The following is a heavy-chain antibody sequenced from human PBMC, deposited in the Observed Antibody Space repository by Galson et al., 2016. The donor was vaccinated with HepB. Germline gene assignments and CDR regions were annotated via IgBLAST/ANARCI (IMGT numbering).Heavy chain of an antibody. V-gene: IGHV6-1*01. CDR2: TYYRSKWYN. CDR3: VEQRKGAPYGMDV. CDR1: GDSVSSNSAA. J-gene: IGHJ6*02. Sequence: CAISGDSVSSNSAAWNWIRQSPSRGLEWLGRTYYRSKWYNDYAVSVKSRVIVNPDTSKNQFSLQLNSVTPEDTAVYYCVEQRKGAPYGMDVWGQGTTVTVS. D-gene: IGHD1/OR15-1a*01.